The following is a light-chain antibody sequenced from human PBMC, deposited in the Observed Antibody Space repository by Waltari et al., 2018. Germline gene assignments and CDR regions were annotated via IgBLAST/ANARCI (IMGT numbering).Light chain of an antibody. V-gene: IGKV3-20*01. CDR3: QHYVRLPAT. CDR1: QSCRGS. CDR2: GAS. Sequence: EIVLTQSPGTLSLSPGERATLTCRASQSCRGSLAGSQPKAGQAPRLLIYGASSRATGIPDRFSGSGSGTDFSLTISRLEPEDFAVYYCQHYVRLPATFGQGTKVEI. J-gene: IGKJ1*01.